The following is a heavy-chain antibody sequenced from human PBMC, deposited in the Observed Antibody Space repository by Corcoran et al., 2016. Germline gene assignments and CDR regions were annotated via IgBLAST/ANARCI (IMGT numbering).Heavy chain of an antibody. CDR3: VRGPIQLWLGRRSAYFDY. Sequence: QVQLQQWGAGLLKPSETLSLTCAVYGGSFSGYYWSWIRQPPGKGLEWIGEINHSGSTNYNPSLKSRVTISVDTSKNQFSLKLSSVTAADTAVYYCVRGPIQLWLGRRSAYFDYWGQGTLVTVSS. CDR1: GGSFSGYY. V-gene: IGHV4-34*01. J-gene: IGHJ4*02. D-gene: IGHD5-18*01. CDR2: INHSGST.